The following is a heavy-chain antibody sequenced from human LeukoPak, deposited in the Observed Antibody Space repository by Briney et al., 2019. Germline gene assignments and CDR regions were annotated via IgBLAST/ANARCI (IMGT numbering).Heavy chain of an antibody. CDR2: IHYDGTYT. CDR3: ARGAEGHNYGELDS. J-gene: IGHJ5*01. CDR1: GFTFSTYW. V-gene: IGHV3-74*01. Sequence: GGSLRLSCAASGFTFSTYWMHWVRQIPGKGLVWLSRIHYDGTYTTYVDSVRGRFTISRDNTKSTLCLQMNSLRADDTAVYYCARGAEGHNYGELDSWGQGTLVTVSS. D-gene: IGHD5-18*01.